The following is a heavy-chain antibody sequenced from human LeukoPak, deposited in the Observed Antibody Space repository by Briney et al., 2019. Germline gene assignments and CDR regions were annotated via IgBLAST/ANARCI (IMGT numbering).Heavy chain of an antibody. Sequence: PSETLSLTCAVYGGSFSGYYWSWIRQPPGKGLEWIGEINHSGSTNYNPSLKSQVTISVDMSKKQFSLKLSSVTAADTAVYYCVTYYFNSSGPKKNYWGQGTLVTVSS. CDR3: VTYYFNSSGPKKNY. CDR2: INHSGST. V-gene: IGHV4-34*01. J-gene: IGHJ4*02. D-gene: IGHD3-22*01. CDR1: GGSFSGYY.